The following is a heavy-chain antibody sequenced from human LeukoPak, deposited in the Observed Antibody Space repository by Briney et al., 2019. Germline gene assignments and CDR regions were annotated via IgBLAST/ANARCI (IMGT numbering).Heavy chain of an antibody. J-gene: IGHJ4*02. V-gene: IGHV4-34*01. CDR3: ARGRVDKDHYDSSGYYHGGYFDY. D-gene: IGHD3-22*01. CDR1: GGSFSGYY. Sequence: SETLSLTCAVYGGSFSGYYWSWIRQPPGKGLEWIGEINHSGSTNYNPSLKSRVTISVDTSKNQFSLKLSSVTAADTAVYYCARGRVDKDHYDSSGYYHGGYFDYWGQGTLVTVSS. CDR2: INHSGST.